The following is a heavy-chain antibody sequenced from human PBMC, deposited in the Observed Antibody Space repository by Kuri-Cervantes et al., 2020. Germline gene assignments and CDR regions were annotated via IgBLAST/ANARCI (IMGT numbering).Heavy chain of an antibody. CDR3: VRDPSIAAPNDAFDI. CDR1: GYTFTSYA. D-gene: IGHD6-6*01. J-gene: IGHJ3*02. V-gene: IGHV1-69*13. CDR2: IIPIFGTA. Sequence: SVKVSCKASGYTFTSYAMNWVRQAPGQGLEWMGGIIPIFGTADYAQKFQGRVTITADESTSTAYMELSSLRSEDTAVYYCVRDPSIAAPNDAFDIWGQGTRVTGSS.